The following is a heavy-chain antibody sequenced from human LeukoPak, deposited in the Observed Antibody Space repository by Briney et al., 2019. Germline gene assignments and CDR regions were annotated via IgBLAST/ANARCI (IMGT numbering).Heavy chain of an antibody. CDR3: ARDLLGAAPPFGY. J-gene: IGHJ4*02. CDR1: GDSVSSDTAA. D-gene: IGHD6-6*01. CDR2: TFYRSKWFH. V-gene: IGHV6-1*01. Sequence: SQTLSLTCAISGDSVSSDTAAWNWIRQSPSRGLEWLGRTFYRSKWFHDYAVSVKSRITINPDASKNQFSLQLNSVTPEDTAVYYCARDLLGAAPPFGYWGQGTLVTVSS.